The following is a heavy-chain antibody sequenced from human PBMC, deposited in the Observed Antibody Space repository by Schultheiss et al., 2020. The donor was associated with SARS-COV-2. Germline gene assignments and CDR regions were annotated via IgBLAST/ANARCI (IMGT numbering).Heavy chain of an antibody. CDR1: GASISGYH. Sequence: SETLSLTCTVSGASISGYHWSWMRQPPGKGLEWVGHVFFTGSTDHNPSLKSRVTISVDTSKNQFSLKLSSVTAADTAVYYCARDYTLVTGGNFDFWGPGTQVTVSS. J-gene: IGHJ4*02. V-gene: IGHV4-59*01. D-gene: IGHD3-9*01. CDR3: ARDYTLVTGGNFDF. CDR2: VFFTGST.